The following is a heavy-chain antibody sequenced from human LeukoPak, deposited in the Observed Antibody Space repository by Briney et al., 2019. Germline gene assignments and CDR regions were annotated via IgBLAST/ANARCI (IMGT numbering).Heavy chain of an antibody. Sequence: GASVKVSCKASGYTFTGYYMHWVRQAPGQGLEWMGWINPNSGGTNYAQELQGRVTMTRDTSISTAYMELSRLRSDDTAVYYCARDLFGYDFWSGYSGYFDYWGQGTLVTVSS. CDR3: ARDLFGYDFWSGYSGYFDY. J-gene: IGHJ4*02. D-gene: IGHD3-3*01. CDR1: GYTFTGYY. V-gene: IGHV1-2*02. CDR2: INPNSGGT.